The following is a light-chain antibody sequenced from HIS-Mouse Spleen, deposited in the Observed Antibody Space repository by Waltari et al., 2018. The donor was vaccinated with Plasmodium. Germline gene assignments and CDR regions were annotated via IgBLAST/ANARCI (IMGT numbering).Light chain of an antibody. CDR3: QQNYNTWT. Sequence: DIQMTHSPSSLSASVGDRVTITCRASQSISSYLNWYQQKPGKAPKLLIYAASSLKSGVPSRFSGSGSGTDFTLTISSLQPEDFATYYCQQNYNTWTFGQGTKVEIK. V-gene: IGKV1-39*01. CDR1: QSISSY. CDR2: AAS. J-gene: IGKJ1*01.